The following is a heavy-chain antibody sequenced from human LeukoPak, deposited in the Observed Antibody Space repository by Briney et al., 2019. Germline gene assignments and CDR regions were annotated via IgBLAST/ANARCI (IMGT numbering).Heavy chain of an antibody. D-gene: IGHD2-2*01. CDR1: GFSFSSYW. CDR2: LNSDGGGG. CDR3: ARSPYPLLLDY. Sequence: GGSLRLSCAASGFSFSSYWMHWIRQAPGRGLVWVSRLNSDGGGGTYADFVKGRFTISRDNAKNTLYLQMNSLSAEDTAVYFCARSPYPLLLDYWGQGTLVTVSS. V-gene: IGHV3-74*01. J-gene: IGHJ4*02.